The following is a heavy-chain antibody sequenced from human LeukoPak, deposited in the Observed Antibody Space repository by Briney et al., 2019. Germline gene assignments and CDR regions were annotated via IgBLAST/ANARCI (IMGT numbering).Heavy chain of an antibody. J-gene: IGHJ6*02. CDR3: ASVGHYYGSGSYYNFFGTYYYYGMDV. D-gene: IGHD3-10*01. Sequence: GASVKVSCKASGYTFTSYDINWLRQATGQGPEWMGWMNPNSGNTGYAQKFQGRVTMTRNTSISTAYMELSSLRSEDTAVYYCASVGHYYGSGSYYNFFGTYYYYGMDVWGQGTTVTVSS. CDR1: GYTFTSYD. V-gene: IGHV1-8*01. CDR2: MNPNSGNT.